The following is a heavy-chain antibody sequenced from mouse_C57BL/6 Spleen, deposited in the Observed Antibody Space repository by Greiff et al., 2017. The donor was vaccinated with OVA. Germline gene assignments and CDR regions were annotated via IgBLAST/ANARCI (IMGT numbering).Heavy chain of an antibody. CDR3: ARGDYYGSSYLYAMDY. Sequence: VQLKQSGPELVKPGASVKIPCKASGYTFTDYNMDWVKQSHGKSLEWIGDINPNNGGTIYNQKFKGKATLTVDKSSSTAYMELRSLTSEDTAVYYCARGDYYGSSYLYAMDYWGQGTSGTVSS. CDR1: GYTFTDYN. D-gene: IGHD1-1*01. J-gene: IGHJ4*01. V-gene: IGHV1-18*01. CDR2: INPNNGGT.